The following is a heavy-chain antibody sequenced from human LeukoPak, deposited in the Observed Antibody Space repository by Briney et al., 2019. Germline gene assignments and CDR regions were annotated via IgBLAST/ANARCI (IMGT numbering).Heavy chain of an antibody. CDR2: INHSGST. CDR1: GGSFSGYY. J-gene: IGHJ4*02. D-gene: IGHD6-25*01. CDR3: ARGPGGLFDY. Sequence: SETLSLTCAVYGGSFSGYYWSWIRQPPGKGLEWIGEINHSGSTNYNPSLKSRVTISVDTSKNQFPLKLSSVTAADTAVYYCARGPGGLFDYWGQGTLVTVSS. V-gene: IGHV4-34*01.